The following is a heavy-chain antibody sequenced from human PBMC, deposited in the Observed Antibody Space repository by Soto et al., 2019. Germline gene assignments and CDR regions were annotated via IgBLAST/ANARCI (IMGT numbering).Heavy chain of an antibody. J-gene: IGHJ5*02. CDR2: IYYSGST. D-gene: IGHD1-1*01. Sequence: QVQLQESGPGLVKPSQTLSLTCTVSGGSISSGDYYWSWIRQPPGKGLEWIGYIYYSGSTYYNPSLKSPVTISVDTSKNQFSLKLSSVTAADTDVYYCARVNDQYVNWFDPWGQGTLVTVSS. CDR3: ARVNDQYVNWFDP. CDR1: GGSISSGDYY. V-gene: IGHV4-30-4*01.